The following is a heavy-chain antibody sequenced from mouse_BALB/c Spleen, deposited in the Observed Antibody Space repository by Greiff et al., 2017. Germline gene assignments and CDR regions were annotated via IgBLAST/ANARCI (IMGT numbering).Heavy chain of an antibody. Sequence: EVKLEESGGGLVQPGGSLKLSCAASGFTFSSYTLSWVRQTPEKRLEWVAYISNGGGSTYYPDTVKGRFTISRDNAKNTLYLQMSSLKSEDTAMYYCASPYGNYVWFAYWGQGTLVTVSA. V-gene: IGHV5-12-2*01. CDR1: GFTFSSYT. D-gene: IGHD2-1*01. CDR2: ISNGGGST. CDR3: ASPYGNYVWFAY. J-gene: IGHJ3*01.